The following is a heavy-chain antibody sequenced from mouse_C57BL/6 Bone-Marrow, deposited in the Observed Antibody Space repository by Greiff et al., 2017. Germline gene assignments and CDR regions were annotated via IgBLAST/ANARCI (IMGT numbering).Heavy chain of an antibody. Sequence: VQLQQPGAELVMPGASVKLSCKASGYTFTSYWMHWVKQRPGQGLEWIGELDPADSYTTSNQKFKGKSTLTVDKSSSTAYMQLSSLTSEDSAVYYCANEGASIYDGYYSYAMDYWGQGTSVTVSS. V-gene: IGHV1-69*01. CDR3: ANEGASIYDGYYSYAMDY. CDR1: GYTFTSYW. CDR2: LDPADSYT. J-gene: IGHJ4*01. D-gene: IGHD2-3*01.